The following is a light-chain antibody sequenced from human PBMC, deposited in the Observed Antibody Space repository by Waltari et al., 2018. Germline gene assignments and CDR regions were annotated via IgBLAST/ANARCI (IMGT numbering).Light chain of an antibody. CDR2: YAS. V-gene: IGKV6D-21*02. CDR1: QSIGSR. J-gene: IGKJ1*01. Sequence: EIVLTQSPEFQSVTPEGKVTITCRATQSIGSRLHWYQQKPNQSPKLLIKYASQSISGVPSRFSGSGSGTDFTLTINSREAEDAAVYYCHQIASLPRTFGPGTKVEIK. CDR3: HQIASLPRT.